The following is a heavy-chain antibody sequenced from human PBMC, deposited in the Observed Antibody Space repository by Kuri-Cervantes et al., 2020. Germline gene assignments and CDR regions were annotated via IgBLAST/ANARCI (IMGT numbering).Heavy chain of an antibody. D-gene: IGHD6-19*01. CDR3: ARDRPPYSSGWYGRTKRGSYGMDV. CDR1: GFTFSSYS. CDR2: ISSSSTI. J-gene: IGHJ6*02. Sequence: GGSLRLSCAASGFTFSSYSMNWVRQAPGKGLEWVSYISSSSTIYYADSVKGRFTISRDNAKNSLYLQMNSLRDEDTAVYYCARDRPPYSSGWYGRTKRGSYGMDVRGQGTTVTVSS. V-gene: IGHV3-48*02.